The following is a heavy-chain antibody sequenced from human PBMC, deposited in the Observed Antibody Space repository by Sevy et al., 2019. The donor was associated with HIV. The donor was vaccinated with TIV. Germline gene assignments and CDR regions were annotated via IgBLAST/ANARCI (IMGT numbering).Heavy chain of an antibody. CDR3: ASQGYCSGGSCYRYFDY. D-gene: IGHD2-15*01. Sequence: GGSLRLSCAASGFTFSSYGMHWVRQAPGKGLEWVAVIWYDGSNEYYADSVKGRFTISRDNSKNTLYLQMNSLRAEDTAVYYCASQGYCSGGSCYRYFDYWGQGTLVTVS. V-gene: IGHV3-33*01. CDR2: IWYDGSNE. J-gene: IGHJ4*02. CDR1: GFTFSSYG.